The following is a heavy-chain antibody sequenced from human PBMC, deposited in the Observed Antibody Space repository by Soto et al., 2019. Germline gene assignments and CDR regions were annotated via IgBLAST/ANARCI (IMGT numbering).Heavy chain of an antibody. V-gene: IGHV3-23*01. CDR2: ISGSGDST. CDR1: GFTFSSYA. D-gene: IGHD1-26*01. CDR3: ARRGSWSSYDY. J-gene: IGHJ4*02. Sequence: EVQLLESGGGLVQPGGSLRLSCAASGFTFSSYAMRWVRQAPGKGLEWVSAISGSGDSTYYADSVKGRFTISKDNSKSTLYLPKNSLRAEDTAVYYFARRGSWSSYDYWGQGTVVTFSS.